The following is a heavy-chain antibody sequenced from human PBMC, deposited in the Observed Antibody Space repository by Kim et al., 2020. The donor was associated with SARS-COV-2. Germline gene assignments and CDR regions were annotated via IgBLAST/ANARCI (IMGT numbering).Heavy chain of an antibody. V-gene: IGHV3-7*03. J-gene: IGHJ4*02. CDR3: ASEGIIQRWLPLYY. D-gene: IGHD5-18*01. CDR1: GFTFSSYW. CDR2: IKQDGSEK. Sequence: GGSLRLSCAASGFTFSSYWMSWVRQAPGKGLEWVANIKQDGSEKYYVDSVKGRFTISRDNAKNSLYLQMNSLRAEDTAVYYCASEGIIQRWLPLYYWGQGTLVTVSS.